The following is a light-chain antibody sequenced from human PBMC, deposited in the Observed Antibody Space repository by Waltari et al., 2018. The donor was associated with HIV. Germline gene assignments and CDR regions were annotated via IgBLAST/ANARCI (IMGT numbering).Light chain of an antibody. Sequence: EIVLTQSPGTLSLSPGEGATLSCRASQSVSSSYLAWYQQKPGQAPRLLIYGASSRATGIPDRFGGSGSGTDFTLTISRLEPEDFAVYYCQQYGTSPWTFGQGTKVEIK. CDR2: GAS. CDR3: QQYGTSPWT. CDR1: QSVSSSY. V-gene: IGKV3-20*01. J-gene: IGKJ1*01.